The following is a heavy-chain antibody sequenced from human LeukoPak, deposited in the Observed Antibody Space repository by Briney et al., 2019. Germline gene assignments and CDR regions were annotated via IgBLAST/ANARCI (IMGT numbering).Heavy chain of an antibody. V-gene: IGHV3-66*01. CDR1: GFTFSSYS. CDR3: ARVKEASAFDI. Sequence: GGSLRLSCAASGFTFSSYSMNWVRQAPGKGLEWVSVIYSGGSTYYADSVKGRFTISRDNSKNTLYLQMNSLRAEDTAVYYCARVKEASAFDIWGQGTMVTVSS. CDR2: IYSGGST. D-gene: IGHD5-12*01. J-gene: IGHJ3*02.